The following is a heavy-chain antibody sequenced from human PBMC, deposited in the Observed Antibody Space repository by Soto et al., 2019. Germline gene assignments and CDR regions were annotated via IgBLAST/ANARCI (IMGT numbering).Heavy chain of an antibody. V-gene: IGHV3-30-3*01. D-gene: IGHD4-17*01. J-gene: IGHJ4*02. Sequence: QVQLVESGGGVVQPGRSLRLSCAASGFTFSSYAMHWARQAPGKGLEWVAVISYDGSNKYYADSVKGRFTISRDNSKNTLYLQMNSLRAEDTAVYYCARNGDYGPPVDYWGQGTLVTVSS. CDR1: GFTFSSYA. CDR2: ISYDGSNK. CDR3: ARNGDYGPPVDY.